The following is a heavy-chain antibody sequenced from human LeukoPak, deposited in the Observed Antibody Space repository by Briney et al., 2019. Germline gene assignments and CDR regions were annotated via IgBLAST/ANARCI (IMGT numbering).Heavy chain of an antibody. CDR2: IIPIFGTA. V-gene: IGHV1-69*05. Sequence: ASVKVSCKASGGTFSSYAISWVRQAPGQGLEWMGGIIPIFGTANYAQKFQGRVTITTDESTSTAYMELSSLRSEDTAVYYCAGFFYDNSGDAFDIWGQGTMVTVSS. D-gene: IGHD3-22*01. CDR3: AGFFYDNSGDAFDI. CDR1: GGTFSSYA. J-gene: IGHJ3*02.